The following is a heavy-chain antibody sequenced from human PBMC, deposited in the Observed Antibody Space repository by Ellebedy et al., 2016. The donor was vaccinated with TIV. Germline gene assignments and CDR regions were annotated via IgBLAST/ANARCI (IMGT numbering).Heavy chain of an antibody. CDR3: ARESRSSSGY. Sequence: GESLKISCAVSGFTFSNYWMSWVRLAPGRGLEWVANIRPDGSEEQYVDSVKGRFTVSRDNAKNLLYLQMNSLRAEDKAAYYCARESRSSSGYWGQGTLVTVSS. V-gene: IGHV3-7*03. CDR2: IRPDGSEE. CDR1: GFTFSNYW. J-gene: IGHJ4*02. D-gene: IGHD6-19*01.